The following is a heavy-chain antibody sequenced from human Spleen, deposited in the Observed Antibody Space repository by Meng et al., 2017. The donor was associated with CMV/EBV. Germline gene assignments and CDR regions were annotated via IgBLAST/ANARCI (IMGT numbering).Heavy chain of an antibody. CDR2: IYSGGGST. Sequence: GGSLRLSCAASGFTFSSYAMSWVRQAPGKGLEWVAVIYSGGGSTYYADSVKGRFTISRDNSKNTLYLQMNSLRAEDTAVYYCAKDGPILRFDPWGQGTLVTVSS. CDR1: GFTFSSYA. J-gene: IGHJ5*02. D-gene: IGHD3-3*01. V-gene: IGHV3-23*03. CDR3: AKDGPILRFDP.